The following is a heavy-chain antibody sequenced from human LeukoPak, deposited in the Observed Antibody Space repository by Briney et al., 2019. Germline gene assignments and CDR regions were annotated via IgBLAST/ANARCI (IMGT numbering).Heavy chain of an antibody. CDR1: GFTFSSYA. J-gene: IGHJ4*02. CDR3: AKAHPNYYYDSSGYYYSSY. D-gene: IGHD3-22*01. CDR2: ISGSGGST. Sequence: GGSLRLSCAASGFTFSSYAMSWVRQAPGKGLEWVSAISGSGGSTYYADSVKGRFTISRDNSKNTLYLQMNSLRAEDTAVYYCAKAHPNYYYDSSGYYYSSYWGQGTLVTVFS. V-gene: IGHV3-23*01.